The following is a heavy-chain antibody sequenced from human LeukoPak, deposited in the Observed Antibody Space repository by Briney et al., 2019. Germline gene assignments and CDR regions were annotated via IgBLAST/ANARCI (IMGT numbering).Heavy chain of an antibody. D-gene: IGHD3-22*01. CDR2: IRYDGSNK. J-gene: IGHJ4*02. CDR3: AKDRLYYYDSSPGISDY. Sequence: GGSLRLSCAASGFTFSSYGMHWVRQAPGKGLEWVAFIRYDGSNKYYADSVKGRFIISRDNSKNTLYLQMNSLRAEDTAVYYCAKDRLYYYDSSPGISDYWGQGTLVTVSS. CDR1: GFTFSSYG. V-gene: IGHV3-30*02.